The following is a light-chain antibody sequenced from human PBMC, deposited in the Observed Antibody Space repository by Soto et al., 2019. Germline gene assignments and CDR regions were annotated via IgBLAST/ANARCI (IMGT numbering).Light chain of an antibody. CDR1: QIVTSNY. J-gene: IGKJ1*01. CDR2: GIS. Sequence: IVWTHSPGTLSLSPLERATLSFMTSQIVTSNYLAWYQQKPGQAPRLLIYGISTRATGVPDRFSGSGSGTDFTLTISRLEPEDFAVYYCQQYTDWPLTFGQGTKVDIK. V-gene: IGKV3-20*01. CDR3: QQYTDWPLT.